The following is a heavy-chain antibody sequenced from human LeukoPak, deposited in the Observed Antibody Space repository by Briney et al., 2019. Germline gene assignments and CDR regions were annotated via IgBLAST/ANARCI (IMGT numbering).Heavy chain of an antibody. CDR3: ARDLSGYCSGGSCIETDY. CDR2: ISSSSSTI. V-gene: IGHV3-48*04. CDR1: GFTFSSYS. Sequence: GGSLRLSCAASGFTFSSYSMNWVRQAPGKGLEWVSYISSSSSTIYYADSVKGRFTISRDNAKNSLYLQMNSLRAEDTAVYYCARDLSGYCSGGSCIETDYWGQGTLVTVSS. D-gene: IGHD2-15*01. J-gene: IGHJ4*02.